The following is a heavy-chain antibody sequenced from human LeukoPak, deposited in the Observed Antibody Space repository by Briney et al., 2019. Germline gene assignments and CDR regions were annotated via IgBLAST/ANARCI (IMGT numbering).Heavy chain of an antibody. CDR1: GYTFIAYY. CDR2: INPNSGDT. J-gene: IGHJ3*01. D-gene: IGHD2-21*01. Sequence: ASVKVSCKPSGYTFIAYYIHSVRQAPGQGLEWMGWINPNSGDTNYAQKFQDRVTMTWDTSVSTAYVELSSLTSDDTAVYYCASKGDGSCDSSLCQGAFDFWGQGSVVTVSS. CDR3: ASKGDGSCDSSLCQGAFDF. V-gene: IGHV1-2*02.